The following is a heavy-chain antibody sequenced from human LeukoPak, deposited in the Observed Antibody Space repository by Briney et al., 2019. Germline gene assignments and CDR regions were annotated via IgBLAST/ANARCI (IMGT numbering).Heavy chain of an antibody. Sequence: GESLKISCKGSGYSFTSYWIGWVRQMPGKGLEWMGIIYPGDSDTRYSPSFQGQVTISADKSISTAYLQWSSLKASDTAMYYCARTPVVYCSGGSCYSDYFDYWGQGTLVTDSS. CDR2: IYPGDSDT. D-gene: IGHD2-15*01. J-gene: IGHJ4*02. CDR3: ARTPVVYCSGGSCYSDYFDY. V-gene: IGHV5-51*01. CDR1: GYSFTSYW.